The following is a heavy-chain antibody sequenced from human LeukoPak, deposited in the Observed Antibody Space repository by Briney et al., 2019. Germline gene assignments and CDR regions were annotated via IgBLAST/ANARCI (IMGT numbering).Heavy chain of an antibody. V-gene: IGHV1-18*01. D-gene: IGHD1-26*01. CDR2: ISAYNGNT. CDR3: ARVEVGAYDAFDI. CDR1: GYTFTSYG. J-gene: IGHJ3*02. Sequence: GASVKVSCKASGYTFTSYGISWLRQAPGQGLEWMGWISAYNGNTNYAQKLQGRGTMTTDTSTSTAYMELRSLRSDDTAVYYCARVEVGAYDAFDIWGQGTMVTVSS.